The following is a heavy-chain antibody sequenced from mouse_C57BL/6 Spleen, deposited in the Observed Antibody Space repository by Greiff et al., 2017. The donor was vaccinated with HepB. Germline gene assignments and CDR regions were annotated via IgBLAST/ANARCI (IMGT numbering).Heavy chain of an antibody. Sequence: QVQLQQSGPGLVQPSQSLSITCTVSGFSLTSYGVHWVRQSPGKGLEWLGVIWRGGSTDYNAAFMSRLSITKDNSKSQVFFKMNSLQADDTAIYYCATNYGTFDWYFDVWGTGTTVTVSS. V-gene: IGHV2-5*01. D-gene: IGHD2-1*01. J-gene: IGHJ1*03. CDR1: GFSLTSYG. CDR3: ATNYGTFDWYFDV. CDR2: IWRGGST.